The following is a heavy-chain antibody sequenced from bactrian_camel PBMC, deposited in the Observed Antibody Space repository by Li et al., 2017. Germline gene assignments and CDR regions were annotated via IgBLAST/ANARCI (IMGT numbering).Heavy chain of an antibody. CDR3: AADRSRYCSGTLAVKKWNY. V-gene: IGHV3S59*01. D-gene: IGHD2*01. Sequence: DVQLVESGGGSVQTGGSLTLSCAASGYDYSHCMGWFRQTPEMEEREEREVVAVLYTRGRSRGPDYAESVQARFTASRNSAKNILYLQMNNLKPEDAAMYYCAADRSRYCSGTLAVKKWNYYGQGTQVTVS. J-gene: IGHJ4*01. CDR1: GYDYSHC. CDR2: LYTRGRSRGP.